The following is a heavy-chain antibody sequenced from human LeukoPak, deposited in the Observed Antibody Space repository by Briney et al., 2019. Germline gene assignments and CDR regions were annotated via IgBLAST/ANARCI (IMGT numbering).Heavy chain of an antibody. CDR1: GFTFSNYA. V-gene: IGHV3-23*01. CDR3: AKFGLLGSGSFLVYFDY. D-gene: IGHD3-22*01. J-gene: IGHJ4*02. CDR2: ITGSGGST. Sequence: GGSLRLSCAASGFTFSNYAMSWVRQAPGKGLEWVSGITGSGGSTYYADSVKGRFTISRDNSKKTLYEQMNSLRAEDTDVYYCAKFGLLGSGSFLVYFDYWGQGALVTVSS.